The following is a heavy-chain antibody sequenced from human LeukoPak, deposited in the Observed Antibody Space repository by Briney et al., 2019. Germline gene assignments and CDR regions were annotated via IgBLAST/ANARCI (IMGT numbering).Heavy chain of an antibody. CDR3: ARDLEGEYYGSGPIDP. CDR1: GGSISSGGYY. J-gene: IGHJ5*02. D-gene: IGHD3-10*01. CDR2: IYHSGST. Sequence: PSETLSLTCTVSGGSISSGGYYWSWIRQPPGKGLEWIGYIYHSGSTYYNPSLKSRVTISVDRSKNQFSLKLSSVTAADTAVYYCARDLEGEYYGSGPIDPWGQGTLVTVSS. V-gene: IGHV4-30-2*01.